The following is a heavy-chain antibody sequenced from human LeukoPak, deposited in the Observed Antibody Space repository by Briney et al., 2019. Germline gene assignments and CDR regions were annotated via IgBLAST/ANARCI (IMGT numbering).Heavy chain of an antibody. V-gene: IGHV5-51*01. Sequence: GESLKISCKGSGYSFTTYWIGWVRQMPGEGLEWMGFIYPGDSDTRYSPSFQGQVTISADKSITTAYLQWSSLKASDTAMYYCARLSSGWSFDYWGQGTLVTVSS. D-gene: IGHD6-19*01. CDR2: IYPGDSDT. CDR3: ARLSSGWSFDY. J-gene: IGHJ4*02. CDR1: GYSFTTYW.